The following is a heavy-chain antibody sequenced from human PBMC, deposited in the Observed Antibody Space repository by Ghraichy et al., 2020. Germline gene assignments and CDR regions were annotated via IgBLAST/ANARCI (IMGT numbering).Heavy chain of an antibody. CDR1: GFSVSGNY. CDR3: ARDVNFDA. J-gene: IGHJ5*02. V-gene: IGHV3-66*01. Sequence: GGSLRLSCAASGFSVSGNYMSWVRQAPGKGLEWVSVIYSGNRTYYADSVRGRFTISRDKSKNTLYLQMNSLRAEDTAVYYCARDVNFDAWGQGTLVTVSS. CDR2: IYSGNRT.